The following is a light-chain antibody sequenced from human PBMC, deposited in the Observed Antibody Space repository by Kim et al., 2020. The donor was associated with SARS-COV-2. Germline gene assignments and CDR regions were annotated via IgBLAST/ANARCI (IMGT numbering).Light chain of an antibody. V-gene: IGLV3-19*01. CDR3: NSRDSRV. CDR2: GKN. Sequence: SSELTHDPAVSVALGQTVRITCQGDSLRSYYASWYQQKPGQAPVLVIYGKNNRPSGIPDRFSGSSSGNTASLTITGAQAEDEADYYCNSRDSRVFGGGTQLTVL. J-gene: IGLJ3*02. CDR1: SLRSYY.